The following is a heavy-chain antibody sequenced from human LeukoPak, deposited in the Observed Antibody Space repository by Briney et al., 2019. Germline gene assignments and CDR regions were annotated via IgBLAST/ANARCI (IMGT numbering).Heavy chain of an antibody. V-gene: IGHV3-23*01. CDR3: AKVELGELSFVVY. CDR2: ISGSGGST. J-gene: IGHJ4*02. CDR1: GFTFSSYG. D-gene: IGHD3-16*02. Sequence: GGTLRLSCAASGFTFSSYGMSWVRQAPGKGLEWVSAISGSGGSTYYADSVKGRFTISRDNSKNTLYLQMNSLRAEDTAVYYCAKVELGELSFVVYWGQGTLVTVSS.